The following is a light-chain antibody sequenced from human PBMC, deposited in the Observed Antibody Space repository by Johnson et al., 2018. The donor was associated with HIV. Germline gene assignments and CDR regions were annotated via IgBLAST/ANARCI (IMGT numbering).Light chain of an antibody. V-gene: IGLV1-51*01. J-gene: IGLJ1*01. CDR2: DNN. CDR1: SSNIGNTY. CDR3: GTWDSNLGVDFV. Sequence: QSALTQPPSVSAAPGQKVTISCSGSSSNIGNTYVSWYQQLPGTAPKLLIYDNNKRPSGIPDRLSGSKSGTSATLGITGLQPGDEADYYCGTWDSNLGVDFVFGTGTKVTVL.